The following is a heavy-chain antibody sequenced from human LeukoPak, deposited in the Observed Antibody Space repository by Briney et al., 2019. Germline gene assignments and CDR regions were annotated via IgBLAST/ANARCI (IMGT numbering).Heavy chain of an antibody. CDR3: ARDLDYGSGSYFDY. Sequence: SETLSLTCAVSGGSISSSNWWSWVRQPPGKGLEWIGEIYHSGSTNYNPSLKSRVTISVDKSKNQFSLKLSSVTAADTAVYYCARDLDYGSGSYFDYWGQGTLVTVSS. CDR2: IYHSGST. D-gene: IGHD3-10*01. J-gene: IGHJ4*02. V-gene: IGHV4-4*02. CDR1: GGSISSSNW.